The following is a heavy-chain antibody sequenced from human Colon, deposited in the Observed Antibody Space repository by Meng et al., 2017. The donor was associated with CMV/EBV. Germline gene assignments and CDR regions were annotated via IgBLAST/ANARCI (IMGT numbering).Heavy chain of an antibody. CDR3: TRDVLGSSSSSVAFDI. CDR2: IYSGGNT. V-gene: IGHV3-66*01. D-gene: IGHD6-6*01. J-gene: IGHJ3*02. Sequence: GSLKISCAASGFTVSSSYMNWVRQAPGKGLEWVSFIYSGGNTYYTDSVKGRFTISRDNSMNTVSLQMNSLREEDTAVYYCTRDVLGSSSSSVAFDIWGQGTVVTVSS. CDR1: GFTVSSSY.